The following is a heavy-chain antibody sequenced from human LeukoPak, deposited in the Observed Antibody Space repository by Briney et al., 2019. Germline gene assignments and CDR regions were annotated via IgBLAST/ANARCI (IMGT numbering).Heavy chain of an antibody. V-gene: IGHV3-30*02. D-gene: IGHD3-22*01. CDR1: GFTFSSYG. CDR3: ARDLGQYYDTSDNWFDP. J-gene: IGHJ5*02. Sequence: PGGSLRLSCAASGFTFSSYGIHWVRQAPGKGLEWVAFIRYDGSKKYYADSVKGRFTISRDNSKNTLNLQMNSLRAEDTAVYYCARDLGQYYDTSDNWFDPWGQGTLVTVSS. CDR2: IRYDGSKK.